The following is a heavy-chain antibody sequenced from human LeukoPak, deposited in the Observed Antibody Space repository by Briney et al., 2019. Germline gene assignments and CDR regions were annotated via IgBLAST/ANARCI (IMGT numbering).Heavy chain of an antibody. D-gene: IGHD4-11*01. CDR3: ASGPTVTTIDY. V-gene: IGHV4-39*01. J-gene: IGHJ4*02. CDR2: IYYSGST. Sequence: SETLSLTCTVSGGSISSSSYYWGWIRQPPGRGLEWIGRIYYSGSTYYHPSLKSRVTISVDTSKNQFSLKLSSVTAADTAVYYCASGPTVTTIDYWGQGTLVTVSS. CDR1: GGSISSSSYY.